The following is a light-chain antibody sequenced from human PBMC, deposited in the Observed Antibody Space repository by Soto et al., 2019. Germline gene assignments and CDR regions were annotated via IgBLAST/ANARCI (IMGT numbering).Light chain of an antibody. CDR2: DTS. Sequence: EIVMTQSPGTLSVSPGESATLSCRASQSVSSNLAGYQQKPGQAPRLLIYDTSTRATGVPARFSGSGSGTEFTLTISSLQSEDFAVYYCQQYNNWPLTFGQGTKLEIK. CDR3: QQYNNWPLT. CDR1: QSVSSN. V-gene: IGKV3-15*01. J-gene: IGKJ2*01.